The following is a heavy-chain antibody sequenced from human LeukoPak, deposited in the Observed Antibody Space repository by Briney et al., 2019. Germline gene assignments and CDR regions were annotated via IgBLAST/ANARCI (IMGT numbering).Heavy chain of an antibody. V-gene: IGHV4-4*07. CDR3: ARDLEGYYYFDS. CDR2: IYTSGNT. Sequence: PSETLSLTCSVSGGSFSSYYWSWIRQPAGKGLEWIGQIYTSGNTNYNPSLKSRVTMSVDTSKNQFSLKLTSVTAADTAVYYCARDLEGYYYFDSWGPGTLVTVSS. J-gene: IGHJ4*02. D-gene: IGHD3-22*01. CDR1: GGSFSSYY.